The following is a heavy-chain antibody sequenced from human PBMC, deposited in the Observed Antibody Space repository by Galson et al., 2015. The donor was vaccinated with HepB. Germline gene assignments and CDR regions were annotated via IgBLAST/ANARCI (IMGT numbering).Heavy chain of an antibody. D-gene: IGHD3-3*01. V-gene: IGHV3-23*01. CDR1: GFTFSSYA. CDR2: ISGSGGGT. J-gene: IGHJ6*03. Sequence: SLRLSCAASGFTFSSYAMSWVRQAPGKGLEWVSAISGSGGGTYYADSVKGRFTISRDNSKNTLYLQMNSLRAEDTAVYYCAKDFSYYDFWSGYYIGGHYCYYYYYMDVWGKGTTVTVSS. CDR3: AKDFSYYDFWSGYYIGGHYCYYYYYMDV.